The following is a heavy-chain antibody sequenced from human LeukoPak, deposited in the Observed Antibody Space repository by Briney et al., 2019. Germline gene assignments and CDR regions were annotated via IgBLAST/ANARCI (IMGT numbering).Heavy chain of an antibody. CDR2: IYYSGST. Sequence: SETLSVTCTVSGVSISSYYWSWIRQPPGKGLEWIGYIYYSGSTNYNPSLKSRVTISVDTSKNQFSLKLSSVTAADTAVYYCARLVPSYDILTGYYLHYFDYWGQGTLVTVSS. J-gene: IGHJ4*02. CDR1: GVSISSYY. CDR3: ARLVPSYDILTGYYLHYFDY. D-gene: IGHD3-9*01. V-gene: IGHV4-59*01.